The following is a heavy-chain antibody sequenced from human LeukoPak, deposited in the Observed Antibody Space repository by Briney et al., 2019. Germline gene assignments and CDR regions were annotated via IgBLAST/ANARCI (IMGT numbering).Heavy chain of an antibody. CDR2: ISYDGSNK. Sequence: GGSLRLSCAASGFTFSSYAMHWVRQAPGKGLEWVAVISYDGSNKYYADSVKGRFTISRDNSKNTLYLQMNSLRAEDTAVYYCAKDFGSYLDDYWGQGTLVTVSS. CDR3: AKDFGSYLDDY. J-gene: IGHJ4*02. CDR1: GFTFSSYA. V-gene: IGHV3-30-3*02. D-gene: IGHD3-10*01.